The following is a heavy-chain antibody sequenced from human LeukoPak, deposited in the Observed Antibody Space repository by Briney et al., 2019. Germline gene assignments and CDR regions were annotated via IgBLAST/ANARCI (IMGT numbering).Heavy chain of an antibody. CDR3: TPEDFWSGYLSY. CDR2: IRNKANTYAT. V-gene: IGHV3-73*01. CDR1: GFTFSGST. D-gene: IGHD3-3*01. J-gene: IGHJ4*02. Sequence: GGSLRLSCAASGFTFSGSTMHWVRQASGKGLEWVGRIRNKANTYATAYAASVKGRFTISRDDSKNTAYLQMNSLKTEDTAVYYCTPEDFWSGYLSYWGQGTLVTVSS.